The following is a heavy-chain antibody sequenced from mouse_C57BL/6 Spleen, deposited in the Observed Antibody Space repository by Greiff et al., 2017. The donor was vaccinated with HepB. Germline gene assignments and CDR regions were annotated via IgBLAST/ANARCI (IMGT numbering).Heavy chain of an antibody. V-gene: IGHV5-4*01. D-gene: IGHD1-1*01. CDR2: ISDGGSYT. J-gene: IGHJ2*01. CDR3: AREGLLRYLDY. Sequence: EVKLMESGGGLVKPGGSLKLSCAASGFTFSSYAMSWVRQTPEQRLEWVATISDGGSYTYYPDNVKGRFTITRDNANNNPYLQMSHLKSEDTAMYYCAREGLLRYLDYWGQGTTLTVSS. CDR1: GFTFSSYA.